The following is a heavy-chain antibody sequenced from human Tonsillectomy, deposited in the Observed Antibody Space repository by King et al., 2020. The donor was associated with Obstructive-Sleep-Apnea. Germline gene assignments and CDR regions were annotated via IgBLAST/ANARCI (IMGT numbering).Heavy chain of an antibody. J-gene: IGHJ4*02. Sequence: VQLVESGGGLVQPGGSLRLSCTVSGFTFSNYWMTWVRQAPGKGLEWVANIKQDGGEKYYVDSVKGRFTISRENAKNSLYLQMNSLRAEDTAVYYCARDRPRDDYGDLHEVYWGQGTLVTVSS. CDR2: IKQDGGEK. V-gene: IGHV3-7*01. D-gene: IGHD4-17*01. CDR3: ARDRPRDDYGDLHEVY. CDR1: GFTFSNYW.